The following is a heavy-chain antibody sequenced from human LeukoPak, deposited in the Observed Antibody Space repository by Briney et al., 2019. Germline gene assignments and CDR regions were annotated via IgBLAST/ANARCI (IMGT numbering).Heavy chain of an antibody. J-gene: IGHJ4*02. CDR2: ISSSGSTM. D-gene: IGHD3-22*01. V-gene: IGHV3-48*03. CDR3: ARGTRYYYDSSGHSFLEN. CDR1: GFTFSSYE. Sequence: GGSLRLSCAASGFTFSSYEMNWVRQAPGKGLEWASFISSSGSTMYYADTVKGRFTISRDNAKNSLYLQLNSLRAEDTAVYYCARGTRYYYDSSGHSFLENWGQGTLVTVSS.